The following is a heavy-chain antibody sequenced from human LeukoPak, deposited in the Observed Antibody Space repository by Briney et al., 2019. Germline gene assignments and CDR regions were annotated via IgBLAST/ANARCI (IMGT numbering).Heavy chain of an antibody. CDR2: ISAYNGNT. Sequence: ASVKVSCKASPYSFTSYGISWVRQAPGQGLEWMGWISAYNGNTNYAQKLQGRVTMTTDTSTSTAYMELRSLRSDDTAVYYCARDGRSQQLVSEYFQHWGQGTLVTVSS. J-gene: IGHJ1*01. V-gene: IGHV1-18*01. D-gene: IGHD6-13*01. CDR1: PYSFTSYG. CDR3: ARDGRSQQLVSEYFQH.